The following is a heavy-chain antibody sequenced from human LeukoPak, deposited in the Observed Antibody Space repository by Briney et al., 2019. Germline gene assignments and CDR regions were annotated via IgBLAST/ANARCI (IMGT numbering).Heavy chain of an antibody. CDR2: ISSSGTYI. CDR3: ARGYCSSTNCPIDY. CDR1: GFTFSRYS. J-gene: IGHJ4*02. V-gene: IGHV3-21*01. Sequence: GGSLRLSCAASGFTFSRYSMNWVRQAPGKGLEWVSSISSSGTYIYYADSVKGRFTISRDNAKNSLYLQMNSLRAEDTAVYYCARGYCSSTNCPIDYWGQGTLVTVSS. D-gene: IGHD2-2*01.